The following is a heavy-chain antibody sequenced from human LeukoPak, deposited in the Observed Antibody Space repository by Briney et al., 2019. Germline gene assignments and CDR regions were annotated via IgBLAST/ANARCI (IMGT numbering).Heavy chain of an antibody. J-gene: IGHJ4*02. Sequence: SVKVSCKASGGTFSSYAISWVRQAPGQGLEWMGGIIPIFGTANYAQKFQGRVTITTDEATSTAYMELSSLRSEDTAVYYCARDYGGLNYFDYWGQGTLVTVSP. CDR2: IIPIFGTA. CDR1: GGTFSSYA. D-gene: IGHD4-23*01. CDR3: ARDYGGLNYFDY. V-gene: IGHV1-69*05.